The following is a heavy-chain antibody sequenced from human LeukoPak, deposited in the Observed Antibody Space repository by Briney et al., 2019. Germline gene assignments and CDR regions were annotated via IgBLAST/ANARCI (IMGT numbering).Heavy chain of an antibody. CDR2: IYFSGGT. CDR1: SASISDHY. CDR3: ARVGSYDSSGYYFDL. Sequence: PSETLSLTCTVSSASISDHYWTWIRQPPGKGLEWIGYIYFSGGTSYNPSLKSRVTISIDTSTNQFSLNLRSVGAADTAIYYCARVGSYDSSGYYFDLWGQGILVTVSS. V-gene: IGHV4-59*11. J-gene: IGHJ4*02. D-gene: IGHD3-22*01.